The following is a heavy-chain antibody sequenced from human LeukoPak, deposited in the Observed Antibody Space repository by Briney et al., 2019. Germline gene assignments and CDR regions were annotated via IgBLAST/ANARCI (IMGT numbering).Heavy chain of an antibody. CDR1: GFTFSTYG. V-gene: IGHV3-30*03. Sequence: GGSLRLSCAASGFTFSTYGMHWVRQAPGKGLEWVAVISYDGSNKYYADSVKGRFTISRDNSKNTLCLQMNSLRAEDTAVYYCARFGYRSGSDYWGQGTLATVSS. CDR3: ARFGYRSGSDY. J-gene: IGHJ4*02. D-gene: IGHD6-19*01. CDR2: ISYDGSNK.